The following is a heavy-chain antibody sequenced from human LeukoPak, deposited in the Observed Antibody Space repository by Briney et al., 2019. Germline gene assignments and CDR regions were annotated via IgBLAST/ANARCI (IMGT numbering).Heavy chain of an antibody. Sequence: GGSLRLSCAACGFTFTTYAMSWVRQAPGRGLVWVSVISNSGDSTYYADSVKGRFTISRDNSKSTLFLQMSSLRAEDTAIYYCARDGARGAAAGARGDYWGQGTLVTVSS. CDR1: GFTFTTYA. CDR3: ARDGARGAAAGARGDY. CDR2: ISNSGDST. V-gene: IGHV3-23*01. D-gene: IGHD6-13*01. J-gene: IGHJ4*02.